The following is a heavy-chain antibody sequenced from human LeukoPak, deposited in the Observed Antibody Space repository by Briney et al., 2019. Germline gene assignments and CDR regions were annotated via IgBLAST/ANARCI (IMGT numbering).Heavy chain of an antibody. J-gene: IGHJ5*02. CDR2: IYHSGST. CDR1: GYSISSGYY. CDR3: ARQHASHSSSWYRMVYNWFDP. D-gene: IGHD6-13*01. V-gene: IGHV4-38-2*01. Sequence: SSETLSLTCAVSGYSISSGYYWGWIRQPPGKGLEWIGSIYHSGSTYYNPSLKSRVTISVDTSKNQFSLKLSSVTAADTAVYYCARQHASHSSSWYRMVYNWFDPWGQGTLVTVSS.